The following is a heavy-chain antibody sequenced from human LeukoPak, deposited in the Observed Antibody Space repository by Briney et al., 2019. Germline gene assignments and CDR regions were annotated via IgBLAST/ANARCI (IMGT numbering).Heavy chain of an antibody. CDR3: ARDPQDSSGYPLGY. V-gene: IGHV1-2*02. J-gene: IGHJ4*02. CDR1: GYTFTGYY. Sequence: ASLKVSCKASGYTFTGYYMHWVRQAPGQGLEWMGWINPNSGGTNYAQKFQGRVTMTRDTSISTAYMELSRLRSDDTAVYYCARDPQDSSGYPLGYWGQGTLVTVSS. CDR2: INPNSGGT. D-gene: IGHD3-22*01.